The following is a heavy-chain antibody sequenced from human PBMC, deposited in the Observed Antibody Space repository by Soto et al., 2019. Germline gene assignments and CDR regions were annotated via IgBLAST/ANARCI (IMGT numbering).Heavy chain of an antibody. CDR3: GHRRPPYNWFDP. CDR2: IYWDDDK. CDR1: GFSLSTNGVG. V-gene: IGHV2-5*02. J-gene: IGHJ5*02. Sequence: QITLKESGPTLVKPTQTLTLTCTFSGFSLSTNGVGVGWIRQPPGKALEWLSLIYWDDDKPYSQSLKSRLTITKDTSKNQVFLTMTNKEPVDPATYYCGHRRPPYNWFDPWGQGTLVTVSS.